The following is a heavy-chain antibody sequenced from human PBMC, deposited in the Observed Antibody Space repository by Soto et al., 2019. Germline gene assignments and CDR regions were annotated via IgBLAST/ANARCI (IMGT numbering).Heavy chain of an antibody. D-gene: IGHD4-17*01. CDR1: GYTFTSYG. J-gene: IGHJ5*02. V-gene: IGHV1-18*01. CDR2: INGYNGHT. CDR3: ARYFVNDYGDPGWLDP. Sequence: QVHLMQSGPEVKMPGASLKVSCKASGYTFTSYGITWVRQAPGQGLEWMGWINGYNGHTKYAQKLQGRVTMTTDTSTSTAFMELRSLRSDDTAVYYCARYFVNDYGDPGWLDPWGQGTLVTVSS.